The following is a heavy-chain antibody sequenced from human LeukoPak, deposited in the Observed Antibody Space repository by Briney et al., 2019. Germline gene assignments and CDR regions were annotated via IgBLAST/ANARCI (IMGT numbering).Heavy chain of an antibody. V-gene: IGHV3-23*01. J-gene: IGHJ4*02. CDR3: AKAGDATSPGGSFDS. Sequence: PGGALRLSCAASGFSLCSYSMSWVRQAPGEGVGWGSAIRDSGGSTYYADSVKGRFTISRDNSQNTLYLQMNSLRAEDTAIYYCAKAGDATSPGGSFDSWGQGTLVTVST. D-gene: IGHD3-16*01. CDR2: IRDSGGST. CDR1: GFSLCSYS.